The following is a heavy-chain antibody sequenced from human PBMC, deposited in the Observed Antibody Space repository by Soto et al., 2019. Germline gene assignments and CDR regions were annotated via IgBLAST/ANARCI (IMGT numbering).Heavy chain of an antibody. CDR3: ARDDPIVGDIDY. CDR2: ISYDGSNK. Sequence: QVQLVESGGGVVQPGRSLRLSCAASGFTFSSYAMHWVRQAPGKGLEWVAVISYDGSNKYYADSVKGRFTISRDNSKNTLYLQMNSLRAEDTAVYYCARDDPIVGDIDYWGQGTLVTVSS. V-gene: IGHV3-30-3*01. CDR1: GFTFSSYA. J-gene: IGHJ4*02. D-gene: IGHD1-26*01.